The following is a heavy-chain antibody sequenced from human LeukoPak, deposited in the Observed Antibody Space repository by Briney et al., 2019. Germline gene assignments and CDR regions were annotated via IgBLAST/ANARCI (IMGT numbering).Heavy chain of an antibody. V-gene: IGHV3-30*18. D-gene: IGHD3-10*01. CDR2: ISYDGSNK. J-gene: IGHJ4*02. CDR3: AKDSGSGSPVFDYFDY. CDR1: GFTFSSYG. Sequence: RPGRSLRLSCAASGFTFSSYGMHWVRQAPGKGLEWVAVISYDGSNKYYADSVKGRFTISRDNSKNTLYLQMNSLRAEDTAVYYCAKDSGSGSPVFDYFDYWGQGTLVTVSS.